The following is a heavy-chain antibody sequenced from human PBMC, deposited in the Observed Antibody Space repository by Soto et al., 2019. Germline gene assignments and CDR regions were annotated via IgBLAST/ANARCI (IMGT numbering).Heavy chain of an antibody. V-gene: IGHV1-18*01. CDR1: GHTFTSYG. J-gene: IGHJ4*02. CDR2: ISAYNGNT. D-gene: IGHD3-3*01. Sequence: ASVKVSCKASGHTFTSYGISWVRQAPGQGLEWMGWISAYNGNTNYAQKLQGRVTMTTDTSTSTAYMELRSLRSDDTAVYYCARDRGIGDFWSGYYTAANDYWGQGTLVTVSS. CDR3: ARDRGIGDFWSGYYTAANDY.